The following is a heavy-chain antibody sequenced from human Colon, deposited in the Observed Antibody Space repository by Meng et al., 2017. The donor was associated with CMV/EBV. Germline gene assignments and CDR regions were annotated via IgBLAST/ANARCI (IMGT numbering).Heavy chain of an antibody. V-gene: IGHV1-2*02. D-gene: IGHD3-16*01. CDR2: INPNSGAT. CDR1: FTGYF. J-gene: IGHJ6*02. CDR3: ARDPRGTVSGATYYAMDL. Sequence: FTGYFLHWGRQAPGQGRGWMGWINPNSGATNYAQKFEGGVTMTSDRSTSTVYMVMTRLRSEDTAVYCCARDPRGTVSGATYYAMDLWGQGTMVTVSS.